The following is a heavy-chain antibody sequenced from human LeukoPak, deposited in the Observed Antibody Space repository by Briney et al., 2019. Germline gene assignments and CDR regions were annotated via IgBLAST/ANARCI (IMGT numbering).Heavy chain of an antibody. CDR1: GFTFSTYW. CDR2: IDEDGSEK. V-gene: IGHV3-7*03. J-gene: IGHJ4*02. CDR3: AKCSSGWYESFDY. D-gene: IGHD6-19*01. Sequence: GGSLRLSCAASGFTFSTYWMSWVRQAPGKGLEWVANIDEDGSEKYYVDSVEGRFTISRDNAKNSVYLQMNSLRAEDTAVYYCAKCSSGWYESFDYWGQGTLVTVSS.